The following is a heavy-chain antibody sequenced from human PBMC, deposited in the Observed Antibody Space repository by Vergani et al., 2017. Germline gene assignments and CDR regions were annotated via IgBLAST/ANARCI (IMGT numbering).Heavy chain of an antibody. V-gene: IGHV3-33*01. J-gene: IGHJ5*02. Sequence: QVQLVESGGGVVQPGRSLRLSCAASGFTFNQYSMHWVRQAPGKGLEWVAVTWYDGNNKQYADSVKGRFTISRDNSKSTMYLQMNSLRDEDTGVYYCARDLRLLYNRFDPWGQGTLVTVSS. D-gene: IGHD1-14*01. CDR3: ARDLRLLYNRFDP. CDR1: GFTFNQYS. CDR2: TWYDGNNK.